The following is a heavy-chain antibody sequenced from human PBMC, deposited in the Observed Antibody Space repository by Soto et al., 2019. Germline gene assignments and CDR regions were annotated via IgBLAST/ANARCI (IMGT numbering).Heavy chain of an antibody. J-gene: IGHJ4*02. V-gene: IGHV3-33*01. CDR1: GFTFSSYG. CDR2: IWYDGSNK. Sequence: PGGSLRLSCAASGFTFSSYGMHWVRQAPGKGLEWVAVIWYDGSNKYYADSVKGRFTISRDNSKNTLYLQMNSLRAEDTAVYYCARETPLVNSGYDYWGQGTLVTVSS. CDR3: ARETPLVNSGYDY. D-gene: IGHD5-12*01.